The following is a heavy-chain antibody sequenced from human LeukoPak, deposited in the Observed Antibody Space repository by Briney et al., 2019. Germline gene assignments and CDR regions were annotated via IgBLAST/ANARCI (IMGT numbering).Heavy chain of an antibody. CDR2: IYPGDSDT. D-gene: IGHD2-8*01. J-gene: IGHJ3*02. V-gene: IGHV5-51*01. CDR1: GYSFTNYW. CDR3: ARLNKDVYCTNGVCYTVGAFDI. Sequence: RGESLKISCKGSGYSFTNYWIGWVRQMPGKGLEWMGIIYPGDSDTRYSPSFQGQVTISADKSISTAYLQWSSLKASDTAMYYCARLNKDVYCTNGVCYTVGAFDIWGQGTMVTVSS.